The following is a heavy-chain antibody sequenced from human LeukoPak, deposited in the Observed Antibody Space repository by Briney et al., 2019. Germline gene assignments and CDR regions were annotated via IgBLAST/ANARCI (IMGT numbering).Heavy chain of an antibody. D-gene: IGHD3-10*01. V-gene: IGHV3-21*01. Sequence: GGSLRLSCAASGFTFSSYSMNWVRQAPGKGLEWVSSISSSSSYIYYADSVKGRFTISRDNVKNSLYLQMNSLRAEDTAVYYCARDGSGSLEYTFDYWGQGTLVTVSS. CDR3: ARDGSGSLEYTFDY. CDR1: GFTFSSYS. J-gene: IGHJ4*02. CDR2: ISSSSSYI.